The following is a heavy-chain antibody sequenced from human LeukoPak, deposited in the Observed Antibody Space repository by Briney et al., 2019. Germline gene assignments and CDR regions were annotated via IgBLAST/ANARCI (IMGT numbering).Heavy chain of an antibody. J-gene: IGHJ4*02. D-gene: IGHD5-12*01. V-gene: IGHV4-59*01. CDR2: IYYSGST. CDR3: AREVATKNYFDY. Sequence: SETLSLTCTVSGGSISSYYWSWIRQPPGKGLEWIGYIYYSGSTNYNPSLKSRVTISVDTSKIQFSLKLSSVTAADTAVYYCAREVATKNYFDYWGQGTLVTVSS. CDR1: GGSISSYY.